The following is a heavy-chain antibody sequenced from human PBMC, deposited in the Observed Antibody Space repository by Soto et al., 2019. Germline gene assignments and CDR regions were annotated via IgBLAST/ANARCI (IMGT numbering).Heavy chain of an antibody. V-gene: IGHV4-30-4*01. CDR2: IHYSGRT. J-gene: IGHJ4*02. CDR1: GGSISSDDYY. CDR3: ASQHYYDSSGYYVVY. D-gene: IGHD3-22*01. Sequence: PSETLSLTCTVSGGSISSDDYYWSWIRQTPGKGLEWTGYIHYSGRTYYNPSLKSRVSISVDTSKNQFSLKLSSVTATDTAVYYCASQHYYDSSGYYVVYWGQGTLVTVSS.